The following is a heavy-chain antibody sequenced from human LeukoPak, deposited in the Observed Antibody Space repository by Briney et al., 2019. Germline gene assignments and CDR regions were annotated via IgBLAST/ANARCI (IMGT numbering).Heavy chain of an antibody. J-gene: IGHJ6*02. V-gene: IGHV1-46*01. CDR3: ARGRPLERRFYYYYGMDV. CDR2: INPSGGST. Sequence: ASVKVSCKASGYTFTSYYMHWVRQAPGQGLEWMGSINPSGGSTSYAQNFQGRVTMTRNTSISTAYMELSSLRSEDTAVYYCARGRPLERRFYYYYGMDVWGQGTTVTVSS. D-gene: IGHD1-1*01. CDR1: GYTFTSYY.